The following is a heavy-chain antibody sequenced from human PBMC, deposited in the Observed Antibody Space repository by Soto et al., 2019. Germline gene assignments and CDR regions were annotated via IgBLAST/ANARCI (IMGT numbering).Heavy chain of an antibody. CDR3: ARIGGYSSSWYPYFDY. V-gene: IGHV4-59*08. J-gene: IGHJ4*02. CDR1: GGSISSYY. CDR2: IYYSGST. D-gene: IGHD6-13*01. Sequence: SETLSLTCTVSGGSISSYYWSWIRQPPGKGLEWIGYIYYSGSTNYNPSLKSRVTISVDTSKNQFSLKLSSVTAADTAVYYCARIGGYSSSWYPYFDYWGQGTLVTVSS.